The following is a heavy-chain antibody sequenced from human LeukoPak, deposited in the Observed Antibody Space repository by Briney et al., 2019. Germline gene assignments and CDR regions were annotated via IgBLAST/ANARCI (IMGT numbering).Heavy chain of an antibody. CDR1: GGSISSDY. CDR2: VYYTGDT. D-gene: IGHD3-10*01. J-gene: IGHJ5*02. V-gene: IGHV4-59*08. Sequence: SSETLSLTCTVSGGSISSDYRSWIRQPPGKGLEWTGYVYYTGDTNYNPSLKSRVTMSTDTSKNQLYLKLSSVTAADTAVYYCARSRFGELSAFADPWGQGALVTVSS. CDR3: ARSRFGELSAFADP.